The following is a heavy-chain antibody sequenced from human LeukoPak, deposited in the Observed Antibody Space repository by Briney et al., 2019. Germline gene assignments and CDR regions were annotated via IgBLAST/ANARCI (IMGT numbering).Heavy chain of an antibody. CDR1: GGSFSGYY. J-gene: IGHJ5*02. D-gene: IGHD2/OR15-2a*01. CDR2: INHSGST. V-gene: IGHV4-34*01. Sequence: SGTLSLTCAVYGGSFSGYYWSWIRQPPGKGLEWIGEINHSGSTNYNPSLKSRVTISVDTSKNQFSLKLSSVTAADTAVYYCARVSRPVGYHQNWFDPWGQGTLVTVSS. CDR3: ARVSRPVGYHQNWFDP.